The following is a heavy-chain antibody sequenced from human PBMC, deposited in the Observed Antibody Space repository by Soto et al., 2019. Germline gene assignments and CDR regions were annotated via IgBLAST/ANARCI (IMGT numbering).Heavy chain of an antibody. CDR3: ARAYGDYGAYYFDY. CDR1: GGSISSGDYY. J-gene: IGHJ4*02. D-gene: IGHD4-17*01. Sequence: SETLSLTCTVSGGSISSGDYYWSWIRHPPGKGLEWIGYIYYSGSTYYNPSLKSRVTISVDTSKNQFSLKLSSVTAADTAVYYCARAYGDYGAYYFDYWGQGTLVTVCS. CDR2: IYYSGST. V-gene: IGHV4-30-4*01.